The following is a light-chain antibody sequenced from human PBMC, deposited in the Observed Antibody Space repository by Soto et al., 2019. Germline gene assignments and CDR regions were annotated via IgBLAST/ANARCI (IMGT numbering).Light chain of an antibody. V-gene: IGLV4-69*01. J-gene: IGLJ2*01. CDR3: QTWDTDIVV. CDR2: VKSDGSH. CDR1: SGHGNYV. Sequence: QLVLTQSPSASASLGASVKLTCTLSSGHGNYVIAWHQQHPEKGPRYLMKVKSDGSHNKGDGIPDRFSASSSGAERYLAISSLQSEDEADYYCQTWDTDIVVFGGGTKLTVL.